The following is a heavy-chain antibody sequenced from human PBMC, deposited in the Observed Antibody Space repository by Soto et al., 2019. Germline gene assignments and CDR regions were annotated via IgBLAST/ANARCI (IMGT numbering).Heavy chain of an antibody. D-gene: IGHD3-3*01. CDR2: ISGSDGKT. CDR1: GFSFGSYA. Sequence: ILSCAASGFSFGSYALSWVRQAPGKGLEWVSAISGSDGKTFYADSVKGRFSISRDTSQNTLYLQMNSLRADDTAIYYCARWSYLDYWGQGTRVTVSS. J-gene: IGHJ4*02. V-gene: IGHV3-23*01. CDR3: ARWSYLDY.